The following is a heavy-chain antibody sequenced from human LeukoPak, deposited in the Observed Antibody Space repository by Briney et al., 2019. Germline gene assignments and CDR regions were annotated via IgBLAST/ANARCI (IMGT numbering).Heavy chain of an antibody. V-gene: IGHV3-21*01. CDR2: ISSSSSYI. J-gene: IGHJ4*02. CDR1: GFTFCSYS. CDR3: ARGGGTRNYYFDY. Sequence: SGGALRLCCAASGFTFCSYSMNWVRQAPGKVLEWVSPISSSSSYIYYADSVKGRFTISRENAKNSLYLQMNSLRAEDTAVYYCARGGGTRNYYFDYWGQGTLVTVSS. D-gene: IGHD4-23*01.